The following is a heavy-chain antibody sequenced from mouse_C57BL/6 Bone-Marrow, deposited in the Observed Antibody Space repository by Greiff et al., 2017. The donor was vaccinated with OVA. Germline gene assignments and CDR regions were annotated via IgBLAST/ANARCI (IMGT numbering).Heavy chain of an antibody. V-gene: IGHV1-64*01. CDR3: ARGIYDGYYDGFAY. CDR1: GYTFTSYW. J-gene: IGHJ3*01. Sequence: VQLQQPGAELVKPGASVKLSCKASGYTFTSYWMHWVKQRPGQGLEWIGMIHPNSGSTNYNEKFKSKATLTVDKSSSTAYMQLSSLTSEDSAVYYGARGIYDGYYDGFAYWGQGTLVTVSA. D-gene: IGHD2-3*01. CDR2: IHPNSGST.